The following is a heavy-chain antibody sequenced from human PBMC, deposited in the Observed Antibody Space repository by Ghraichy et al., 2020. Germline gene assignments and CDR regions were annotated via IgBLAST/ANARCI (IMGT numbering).Heavy chain of an antibody. J-gene: IGHJ6*02. CDR2: IGTAGDT. CDR1: GFTFSIYA. Sequence: GESLNISCAASGFTFSIYAMHWVRQATGKGLEWVSAIGTAGDTYYPASVKGRFTISRENAKNSLYLQMNSLRAGDTAVYYCARDSGAFWSGSIGIDFWGQGTTVTVSS. D-gene: IGHD3-3*01. CDR3: ARDSGAFWSGSIGIDF. V-gene: IGHV3-13*01.